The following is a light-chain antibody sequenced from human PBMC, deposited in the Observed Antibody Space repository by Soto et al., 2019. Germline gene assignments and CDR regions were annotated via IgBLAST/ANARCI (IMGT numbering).Light chain of an antibody. V-gene: IGLV2-18*01. CDR3: SLYTSENAYV. Sequence: QSALTQPPSVSGSPGQSVTISCTGTSTDFVSYNRVSWYQQPPGTAPKLMIYEVSKRPSGVPDRFSGSKSGNPASLTISGLQAADEADYYCSLYTSENAYVFGTGTKVTVL. CDR2: EVS. J-gene: IGLJ1*01. CDR1: STDFVSYNR.